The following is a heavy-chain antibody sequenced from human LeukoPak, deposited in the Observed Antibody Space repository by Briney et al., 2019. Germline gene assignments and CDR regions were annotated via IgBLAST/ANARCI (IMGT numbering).Heavy chain of an antibody. CDR1: GFTFGSYW. Sequence: PGGSLRLSCAASGFTFGSYWMHWVRQAPGKGLVWVSRINTDGGSTTYADSVKGRFTISRDNAKNTLYLQMNSLRAEDTAVYYCARVESGSLHYFDYWGQGTLVTVSS. J-gene: IGHJ4*02. CDR2: INTDGGST. D-gene: IGHD1-26*01. V-gene: IGHV3-74*01. CDR3: ARVESGSLHYFDY.